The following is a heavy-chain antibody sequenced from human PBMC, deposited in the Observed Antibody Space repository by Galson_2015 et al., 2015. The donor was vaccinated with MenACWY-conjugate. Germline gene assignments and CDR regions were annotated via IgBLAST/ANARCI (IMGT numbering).Heavy chain of an antibody. CDR1: GFTFDDYA. CDR2: ISWNSGTI. J-gene: IGHJ5*02. V-gene: IGHV3-9*01. CDR3: AKMSTGGGT. Sequence: SLRLSCAASGFTFDDYAMHWVRQVPGKGLEWVSGISWNSGTIGYADSVKGRFTISRDNAKKSLYLQMNSLRAEDTALYYCAKMSTGGGTWGQGTLVTVSS. D-gene: IGHD3-16*01.